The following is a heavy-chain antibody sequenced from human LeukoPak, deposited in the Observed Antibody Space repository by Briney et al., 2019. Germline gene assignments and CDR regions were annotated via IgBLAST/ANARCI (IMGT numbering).Heavy chain of an antibody. CDR2: ISWNSGSI. D-gene: IGHD6-19*01. CDR3: AKDTDSSGWYVPDY. V-gene: IGHV3-9*01. CDR1: GFTFDDYA. J-gene: IGHJ4*02. Sequence: GGSLRLSCAASGFTFDDYAMPWVRHAPGKGLEWVSGISWNSGSIGYADSVKGRFTISRDNAKNSLYLQMNSLRAEDTALYYCAKDTDSSGWYVPDYWGQGTLVTVSS.